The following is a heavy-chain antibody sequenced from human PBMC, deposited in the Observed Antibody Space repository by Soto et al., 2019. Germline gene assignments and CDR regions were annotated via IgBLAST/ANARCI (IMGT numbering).Heavy chain of an antibody. CDR2: INHSGST. Sequence: SETLSLTCAVYGGSFSGYYWSWIRQPPGKGLEWIGEINHSGSTNYNPSLKSRVTISVDTSKNQFSLKLSSVTAADTAVYYCASLDTGGFDYWGQGTLVTVSS. J-gene: IGHJ4*02. CDR3: ASLDTGGFDY. D-gene: IGHD5-18*01. CDR1: GGSFSGYY. V-gene: IGHV4-34*01.